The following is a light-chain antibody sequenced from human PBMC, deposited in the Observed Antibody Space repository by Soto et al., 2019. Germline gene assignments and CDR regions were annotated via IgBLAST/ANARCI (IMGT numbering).Light chain of an antibody. CDR2: VAS. J-gene: IGKJ1*01. V-gene: IGKV1-39*01. Sequence: DIQMTQSPSSLSASVGDRVTITCRASQSIDTYLNWYQQKPGKAPKVLIYVASRLQPGVPSRFSGSGSGTDFSLTITSLQPEDFATYFCQQSYTIPWTFGQGTRVEVK. CDR3: QQSYTIPWT. CDR1: QSIDTY.